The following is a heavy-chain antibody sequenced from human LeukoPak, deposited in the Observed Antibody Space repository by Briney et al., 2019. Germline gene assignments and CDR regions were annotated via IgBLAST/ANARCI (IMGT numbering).Heavy chain of an antibody. D-gene: IGHD3-10*01. Sequence: SETLSLTCTVSGGSISAYYWSWIRQPPGKGLEWIGYIYRSGSTNTNPSLKSRVTISVDASENQFSHKLSSVNAADTAVYYCARHSHYYGSGSFYRDYFDYWGQGTLVTVSS. CDR2: IYRSGST. CDR3: ARHSHYYGSGSFYRDYFDY. J-gene: IGHJ4*02. V-gene: IGHV4-59*08. CDR1: GGSISAYY.